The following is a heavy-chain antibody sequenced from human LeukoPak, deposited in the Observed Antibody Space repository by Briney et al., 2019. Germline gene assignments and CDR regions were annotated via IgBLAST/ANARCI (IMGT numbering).Heavy chain of an antibody. CDR2: IYPGDSDT. J-gene: IGHJ4*02. CDR3: ARLHGLGSFFAF. V-gene: IGHV5-51*01. CDR1: GYSFDKYW. Sequence: GESLKISCKASGYSFDKYWIGWVRPQPGKGLELMGIIYPGDSDTRYRPSFEGQITISADKSINTAYLQWRSLKASDTAMYYCARLHGLGSFFAFWGQGTLVTVFS. D-gene: IGHD3-10*01.